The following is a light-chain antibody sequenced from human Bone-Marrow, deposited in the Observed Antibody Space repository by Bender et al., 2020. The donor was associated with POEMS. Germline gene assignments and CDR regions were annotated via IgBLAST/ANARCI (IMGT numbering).Light chain of an antibody. Sequence: QSALTQPASVSGSPGQSITISCTATNIYLDTYDLVFWYQQHPGKAPKLIIYEDTKRPSGVSNRFSGSKSGNTASLTISGLQAEDEADYSCCSYANVSTWVFGGGTKVTVL. CDR1: NIYLDTYDL. CDR3: CSYANVSTWV. J-gene: IGLJ3*02. CDR2: EDT. V-gene: IGLV2-23*01.